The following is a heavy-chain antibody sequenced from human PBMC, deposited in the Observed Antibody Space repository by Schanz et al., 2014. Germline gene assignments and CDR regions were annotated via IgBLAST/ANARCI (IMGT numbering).Heavy chain of an antibody. Sequence: EVQLVESGGGLVKPGGSLRLSCAASGFAFSTYSMTWVRQAPGKGLEWVSSITSSSYNLYYADSVKGRFTISRDNAKKSVSLQMHSLRGEDTAVYYCAKSSPYYGSGSFPSNAYGMDVWGQGTAVTVSS. J-gene: IGHJ6*02. CDR1: GFAFSTYS. CDR3: AKSSPYYGSGSFPSNAYGMDV. V-gene: IGHV3-21*01. CDR2: ITSSSYNL. D-gene: IGHD3-10*01.